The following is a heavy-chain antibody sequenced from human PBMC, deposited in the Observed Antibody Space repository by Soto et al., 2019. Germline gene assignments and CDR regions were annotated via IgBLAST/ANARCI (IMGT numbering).Heavy chain of an antibody. J-gene: IGHJ6*02. CDR1: GASISSGGYS. D-gene: IGHD3-16*01. Sequence: PSETLSLTCAVSGASISSGGYSWTWFRQPPGKPLEWIGYISHTGSSSYNPSLNGRVTLSVDRSKNQFSLRVNSVTAADTAVYYCARGLGGLYYYYGMDVWGQGTTVTVSS. V-gene: IGHV4-30-2*01. CDR2: ISHTGSS. CDR3: ARGLGGLYYYYGMDV.